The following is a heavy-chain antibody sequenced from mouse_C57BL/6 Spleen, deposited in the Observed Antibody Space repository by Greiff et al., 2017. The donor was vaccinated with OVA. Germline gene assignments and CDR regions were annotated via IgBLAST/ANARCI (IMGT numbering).Heavy chain of an antibody. V-gene: IGHV1-50*01. Sequence: VQLQQSGAELVKPGASVKLSCKASGYTFTSYWMQWVKQRPGQGLEWIGVIDPSDSYTNYNQKFKGKATLTVDTSSSTAYMQLSSLTSEDSAVYYCARGPQLAWFAYWGQGTLVTVSA. J-gene: IGHJ3*01. CDR2: IDPSDSYT. CDR3: ARGPQLAWFAY. CDR1: GYTFTSYW.